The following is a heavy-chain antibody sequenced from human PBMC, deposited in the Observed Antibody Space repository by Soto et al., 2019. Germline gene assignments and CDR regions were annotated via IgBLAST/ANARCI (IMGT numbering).Heavy chain of an antibody. CDR2: SSGSGGST. Sequence: GGSLRLSCAASGFTFSSYAMSWVRQAPGKGLEWVSASSGSGGSTYYADSVKGRFTISRDNSKNTLYLQMNSLRAEDTAVYYCAKAIEYSSSNVYGMDVWGQGTTVTVSS. CDR1: GFTFSSYA. V-gene: IGHV3-23*01. D-gene: IGHD6-6*01. CDR3: AKAIEYSSSNVYGMDV. J-gene: IGHJ6*02.